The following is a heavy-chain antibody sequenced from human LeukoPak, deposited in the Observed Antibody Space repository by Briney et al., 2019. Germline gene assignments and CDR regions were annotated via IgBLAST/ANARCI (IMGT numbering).Heavy chain of an antibody. Sequence: GRSLRLSCAASGFTFSSYAMHWVRQAPGKGLEWVAVISYDGSNKYYADSVKGRFTISRDNSKNTLYLQMNSLRAEDTAVYYCARETTVNAFDIWGQGTMVTVSS. CDR3: ARETTVNAFDI. V-gene: IGHV3-30-3*01. D-gene: IGHD4-17*01. CDR1: GFTFSSYA. CDR2: ISYDGSNK. J-gene: IGHJ3*02.